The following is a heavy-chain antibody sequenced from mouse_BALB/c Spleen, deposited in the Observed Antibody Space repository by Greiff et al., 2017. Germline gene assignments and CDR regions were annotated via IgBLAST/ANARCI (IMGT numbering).Heavy chain of an antibody. D-gene: IGHD2-4*01. CDR3: ARGNYDYLAWFAY. Sequence: EVQLQQSGPELVKPGASVKMSCKASGYTFTSYVMHWVKQKPGQGLEWIGYINPYNDGTKYNEKFKGKATLTSDKSSSTAYMELSSLTSEDSAVYYCARGNYDYLAWFAYWGQGTLVTVSA. CDR1: GYTFTSYV. V-gene: IGHV1-14*01. CDR2: INPYNDGT. J-gene: IGHJ3*01.